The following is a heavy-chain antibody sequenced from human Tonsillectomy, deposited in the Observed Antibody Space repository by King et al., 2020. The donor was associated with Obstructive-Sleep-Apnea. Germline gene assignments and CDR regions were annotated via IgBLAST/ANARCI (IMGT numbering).Heavy chain of an antibody. V-gene: IGHV3-11*01. CDR2: ISTSGNTI. CDR3: TRERVEWDAFDI. Sequence: VQLVESGGGLVKPGGSLRLSCAASGFTFSDYYMSWIRQAPGKGLEWVSYISTSGNTIYYADSVKGRFTISRDNAKNSLYLQMNSLRAEDTGVYYCTRERVEWDAFDIWGQGTMVTVSS. J-gene: IGHJ3*02. CDR1: GFTFSDYY. D-gene: IGHD3-3*01.